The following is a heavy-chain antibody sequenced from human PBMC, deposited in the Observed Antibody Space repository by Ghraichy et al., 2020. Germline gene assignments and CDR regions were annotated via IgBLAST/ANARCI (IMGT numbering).Heavy chain of an antibody. CDR3: ARGYSSSWDLRY. D-gene: IGHD6-13*01. J-gene: IGHJ4*02. CDR1: GFTFSSYE. CDR2: ISSSGSTI. Sequence: GGSLRLSCAASGFTFSSYEMNWVRQAPGKGLEWVSYISSSGSTIYYADSVKGRFTISRDNAKNSLYLQMNSLRAEDTAVYYCARGYSSSWDLRYWGQGTLVTVSS. V-gene: IGHV3-48*03.